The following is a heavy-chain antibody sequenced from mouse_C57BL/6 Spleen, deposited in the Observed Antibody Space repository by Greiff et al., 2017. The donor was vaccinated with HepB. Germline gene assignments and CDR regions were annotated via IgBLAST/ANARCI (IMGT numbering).Heavy chain of an antibody. CDR2: INPNNGGT. CDR1: GYTFTDYY. J-gene: IGHJ4*01. V-gene: IGHV1-26*01. Sequence: VQLQQSGPELVKPGASVKISCKASGYTFTDYYMNWVKQSHGKSLEWIGDINPNNGGTSYNQKFKGKATLTVDKSSSTAYMELRSLTSEDSAVYYCARRIYDYDEGGYAMDYWGQGTSVTVSS. D-gene: IGHD2-4*01. CDR3: ARRIYDYDEGGYAMDY.